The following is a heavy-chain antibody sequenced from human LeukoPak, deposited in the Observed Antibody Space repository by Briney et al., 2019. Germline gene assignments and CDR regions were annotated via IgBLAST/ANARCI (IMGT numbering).Heavy chain of an antibody. CDR3: AKDRDIVVVPAADY. CDR2: ISGSGGST. D-gene: IGHD2-2*01. V-gene: IGHV3-23*01. J-gene: IGHJ4*02. Sequence: PGGSLRLSCAASGFTFSSYAMSWVRQAPGKGLEWVSAISGSGGSTYYADSVKGRFTISRDNSKNTLYLQMNSLGAEDTAVYYCAKDRDIVVVPAADYWGQGTLVTVSS. CDR1: GFTFSSYA.